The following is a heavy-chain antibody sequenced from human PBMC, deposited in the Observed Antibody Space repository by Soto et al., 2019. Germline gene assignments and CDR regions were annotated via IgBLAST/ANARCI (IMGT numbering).Heavy chain of an antibody. Sequence: GGSLRLSCAASGFTFSSYSMNWVHQAPGKGLEWVSYISSSSSTIYYADSVKGRFTISRDNAKNSLYLQMNSLRDEDTAVYYCARGQGEIAAAGFHFDYWGQGTLVTVSS. CDR2: ISSSSSTI. J-gene: IGHJ4*02. CDR3: ARGQGEIAAAGFHFDY. CDR1: GFTFSSYS. V-gene: IGHV3-48*02. D-gene: IGHD6-13*01.